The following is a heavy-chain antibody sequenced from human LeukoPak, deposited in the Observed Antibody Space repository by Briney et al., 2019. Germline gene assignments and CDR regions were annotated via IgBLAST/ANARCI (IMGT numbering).Heavy chain of an antibody. V-gene: IGHV1-69*13. J-gene: IGHJ4*02. Sequence: SVKVSCKASGYTFTSYGISWVRQAPGQGLEWMGGIIPIFGTANYAQKFQGRVTITADESTSTAYMELSSLRSEDTAVYYCARVGVRKGYCSSTSCPYGYWGQGTLVTVSS. D-gene: IGHD2-2*01. CDR2: IIPIFGTA. CDR1: GYTFTSYG. CDR3: ARVGVRKGYCSSTSCPYGY.